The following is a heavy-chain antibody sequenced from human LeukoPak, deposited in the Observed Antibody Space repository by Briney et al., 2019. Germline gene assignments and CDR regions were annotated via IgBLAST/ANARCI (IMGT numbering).Heavy chain of an antibody. CDR3: ARYNWYQFDY. J-gene: IGHJ4*02. CDR2: IKHDGSEQ. V-gene: IGHV3-7*01. D-gene: IGHD1-1*01. CDR1: GFTFSSYS. Sequence: GGSLTLSCTASGFTFSSYSMTWVRQAPGKGLEWVANIKHDGSEQYYVDSVRGRVTISRDNAKNSVHLQMNNLRVEDTAVYFCARYNWYQFDYWGQGTLVTASS.